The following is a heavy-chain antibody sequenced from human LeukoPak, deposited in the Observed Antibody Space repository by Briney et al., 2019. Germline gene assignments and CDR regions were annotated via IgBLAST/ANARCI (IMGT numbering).Heavy chain of an antibody. D-gene: IGHD6-13*01. J-gene: IGHJ5*02. CDR2: ISSSGSTI. CDR3: AREAYSSSSWPGVTYNWFDP. V-gene: IGHV3-11*01. Sequence: GGSLRLSCAASGFTFSDYYMSWIRQAPGRGLEWVSYISSSGSTIYYADSVKGRFTISRDNAKNSLYLQMNSLRAEDTAVYYCAREAYSSSSWPGVTYNWFDPWGQGTLVTVSS. CDR1: GFTFSDYY.